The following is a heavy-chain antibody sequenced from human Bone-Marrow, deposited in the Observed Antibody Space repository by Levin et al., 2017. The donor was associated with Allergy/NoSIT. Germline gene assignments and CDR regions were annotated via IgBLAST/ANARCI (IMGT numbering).Heavy chain of an antibody. V-gene: IGHV3-48*03. Sequence: PGGSLRLSCAASGFIFSGYEMNWVRQTPGKGLEWISYISDSGTTIHYADSVKGRFTISRDNANQSLYLQMDSLRADDTAIYYCVREIGDWFDPWGQGTQVSVSS. D-gene: IGHD4-17*01. CDR3: VREIGDWFDP. CDR1: GFIFSGYE. J-gene: IGHJ5*02. CDR2: ISDSGTTI.